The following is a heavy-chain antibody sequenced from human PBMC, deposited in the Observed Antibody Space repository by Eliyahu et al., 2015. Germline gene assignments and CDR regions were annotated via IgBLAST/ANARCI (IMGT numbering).Heavy chain of an antibody. V-gene: IGHV4-39*01. CDR2: IFYSGXT. D-gene: IGHD2-15*01. Sequence: HLELQESGPGPVRPSETLSLTCDVSDGXIXSSXHYXVWVRQPPGKGLEWIGSIFYSGXTYYNPSLKSRVTISADTSKNQFSLRLISMTAADTAVYYCARYEGYGGCTGGSCYSAYDHWGQGILITVSS. J-gene: IGHJ4*02. CDR3: ARYEGYGGCTGGSCYSAYDH. CDR1: DGXIXSSXHY.